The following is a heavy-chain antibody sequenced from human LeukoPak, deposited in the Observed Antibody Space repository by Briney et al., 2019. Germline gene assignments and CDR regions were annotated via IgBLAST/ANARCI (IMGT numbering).Heavy chain of an antibody. CDR2: INAGNGNT. CDR1: GYTFTSYA. J-gene: IGHJ5*02. D-gene: IGHD2-2*01. CDR3: ARARAPIVVVPAARGGWFDP. Sequence: ASVKVSCKASGYTFTSYAMHWVRQAPGQRLEWMGWINAGNGNTKYSQKFQGGVTITRDTSASTAYMELSSLRSEDTAVYYCARARAPIVVVPAARGGWFDPWGQGTLVTVSS. V-gene: IGHV1-3*01.